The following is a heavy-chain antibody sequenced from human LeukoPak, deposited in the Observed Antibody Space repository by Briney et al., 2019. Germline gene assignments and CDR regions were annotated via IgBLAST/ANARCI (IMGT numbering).Heavy chain of an antibody. V-gene: IGHV1-2*02. Sequence: GASVKVSCKASGYTFTGYYMHWVRQAPGQGLEWMGWIDPNSGGTNYAQKFQGRVTMTRDTSISTAYMELSRLRSDDTAVYYCARDTAMGAPRPDYWGQGTLVTVSS. CDR3: ARDTAMGAPRPDY. CDR2: IDPNSGGT. CDR1: GYTFTGYY. J-gene: IGHJ4*02. D-gene: IGHD1-26*01.